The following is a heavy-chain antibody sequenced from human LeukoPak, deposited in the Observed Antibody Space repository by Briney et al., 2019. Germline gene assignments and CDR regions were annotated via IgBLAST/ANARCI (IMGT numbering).Heavy chain of an antibody. CDR3: ARDWHSSSSPHYYMDV. V-gene: IGHV4-34*01. J-gene: IGHJ6*03. D-gene: IGHD6-6*01. CDR1: GGSFSGYY. Sequence: SETLSLTCAVYGGSFSGYYWSWIRQPPGKGLEWIGEINHSGSTNYNPSLKSRVTISVDTSKNQFSLKLSSVTAADTAVYYCARDWHSSSSPHYYMDVWGKGTTVTVSS. CDR2: INHSGST.